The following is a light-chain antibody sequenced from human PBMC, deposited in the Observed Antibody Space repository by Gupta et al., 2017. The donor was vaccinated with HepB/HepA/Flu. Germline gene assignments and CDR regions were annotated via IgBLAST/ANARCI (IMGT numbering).Light chain of an antibody. CDR2: RNN. V-gene: IGLV10-54*04. CDR3: STWDSSLRAVV. Sequence: PXSXXXXXXXXXTLTXTGNSNDVGNQGAIWLQQHQGHPPKLLSYRNNQRPSGISERFSTSRSGNTTSLTITGLQPEDEAVYYCSTWDSSLRAVVFGGGTKLTVL. J-gene: IGLJ2*01. CDR1: SNDVGNQG.